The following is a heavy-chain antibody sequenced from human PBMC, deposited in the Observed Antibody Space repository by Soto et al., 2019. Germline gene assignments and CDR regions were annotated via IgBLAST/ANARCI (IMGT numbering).Heavy chain of an antibody. CDR2: IYSGGST. CDR1: GFTVSSNY. V-gene: IGHV3-66*01. Sequence: GGSLRLSCAASGFTVSSNYMSWVRQAPGKGLEWVSVIYSGGSTYYADSVKGRFTISRDNSKNTLYLQMNSLRAEDTAVYYCARAYYSSSLAFDIWGQGTMVTVSS. J-gene: IGHJ3*02. CDR3: ARAYYSSSLAFDI. D-gene: IGHD6-6*01.